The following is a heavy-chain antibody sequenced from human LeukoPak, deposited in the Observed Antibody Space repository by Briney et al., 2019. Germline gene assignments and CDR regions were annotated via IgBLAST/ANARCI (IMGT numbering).Heavy chain of an antibody. V-gene: IGHV3-30*01. CDR3: ARGARTAVGHLDY. CDR2: ISYDGSNK. CDR1: GFTFSSYA. D-gene: IGHD6-19*01. J-gene: IGHJ4*02. Sequence: GRSLRLSCAASGFTFSSYAMHWVRQAPGKGLEWVAVISYDGSNKYYADSVKGRFTISRDNSKNTLYLQMNSLRAEDTAVYYCARGARTAVGHLDYWGQGTLVTVSS.